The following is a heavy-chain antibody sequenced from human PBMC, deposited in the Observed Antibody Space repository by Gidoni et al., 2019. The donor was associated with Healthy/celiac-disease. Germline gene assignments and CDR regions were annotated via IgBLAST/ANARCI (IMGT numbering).Heavy chain of an antibody. CDR1: GYTFTSYG. J-gene: IGHJ4*02. CDR2: ISAYNGNT. V-gene: IGHV1-18*01. CDR3: ARVLARHGLGSYYRY. D-gene: IGHD3-10*01. Sequence: QVQLVQSGAEVKKPGASVKVSCKASGYTFTSYGISWVRQAPGQGLEWMGWISAYNGNTNYAQKLQGRVTMTTDTSTSTAYRELRSLRSDDTAVYYCARVLARHGLGSYYRYWGQGTLVTVSS.